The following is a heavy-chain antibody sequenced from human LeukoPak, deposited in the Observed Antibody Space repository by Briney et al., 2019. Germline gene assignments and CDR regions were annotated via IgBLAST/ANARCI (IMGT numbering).Heavy chain of an antibody. Sequence: SETLSLTCTVSGGSISSSSYYWGWHRQPRGKGGEWVGSIYYSGSTSYNPSLTSRVTISVDTSKNQFSLKLSSVTAADTAVYYCARTMYYDFWSGYYTYLDYWGQGTLVTVSS. D-gene: IGHD3-3*01. CDR1: GGSISSSSYY. V-gene: IGHV4-39*01. CDR2: IYYSGST. CDR3: ARTMYYDFWSGYYTYLDY. J-gene: IGHJ4*02.